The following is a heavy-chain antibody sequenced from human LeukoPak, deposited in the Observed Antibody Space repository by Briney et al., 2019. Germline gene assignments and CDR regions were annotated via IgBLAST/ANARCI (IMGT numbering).Heavy chain of an antibody. D-gene: IGHD6-19*01. V-gene: IGHV1-2*02. J-gene: IGHJ4*02. CDR2: INPNSGGT. CDR1: GYTFTAYY. Sequence: GASVKVSCKASGYTFTAYYMHWVRQAPGQGREWMGWINPNSGGTNYAQKFQGRVTMTRDTSISTAYMDRGRLTSDDTAVYYCARDLGRIGVTGTRGFDSWGQGTLVTVSS. CDR3: ARDLGRIGVTGTRGFDS.